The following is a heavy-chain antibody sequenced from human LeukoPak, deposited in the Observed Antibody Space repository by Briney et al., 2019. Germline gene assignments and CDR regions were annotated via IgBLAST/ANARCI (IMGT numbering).Heavy chain of an antibody. Sequence: PGGSLRLSCAASGFSFSDYDMHWVRQAPGKGLEWVANIKKDGSEKYYVDSVKGRFTISRDNAKTSLYLQVNSLRAEDTAVYYCARHLSGVTGYTYGRGIDYWGQGTLITVSS. CDR3: ARHLSGVTGYTYGRGIDY. J-gene: IGHJ4*02. CDR2: IKKDGSEK. CDR1: GFSFSDYD. D-gene: IGHD5-18*01. V-gene: IGHV3-7*01.